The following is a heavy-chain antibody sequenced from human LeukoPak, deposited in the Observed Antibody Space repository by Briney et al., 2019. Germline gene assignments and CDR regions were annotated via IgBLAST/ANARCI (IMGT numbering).Heavy chain of an antibody. V-gene: IGHV3-33*01. D-gene: IGHD6-13*01. Sequence: GGSLRLSCAASGFTFSSYGMHWVRQAPGKGLEWAAVIWYDGSNKYYADSVKGRFTISRDNSKNTLCLQMNSLRAEDTAVYYCAREGRSSWSFDYWGQGTLVTVSS. J-gene: IGHJ4*02. CDR1: GFTFSSYG. CDR3: AREGRSSWSFDY. CDR2: IWYDGSNK.